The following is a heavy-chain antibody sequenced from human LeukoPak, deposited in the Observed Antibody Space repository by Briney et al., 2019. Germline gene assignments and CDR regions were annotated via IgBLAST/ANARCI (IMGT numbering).Heavy chain of an antibody. CDR2: IIPIFGTA. CDR1: VCTFISYA. J-gene: IGHJ4*02. V-gene: IGHV1-69*06. Sequence: SVKVSFKASVCTFISYAISWVRQAPGQGLEWMGRIIPIFGTANYAQKFQGRVTITADKSTSTAYMELSSLRSEDTAVYYCAREEEAGFNDYWGQGTLVTVSS. D-gene: IGHD5-24*01. CDR3: AREEEAGFNDY.